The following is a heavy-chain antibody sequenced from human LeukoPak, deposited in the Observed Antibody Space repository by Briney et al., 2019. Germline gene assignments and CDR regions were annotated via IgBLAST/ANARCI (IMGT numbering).Heavy chain of an antibody. Sequence: GASVKVSCKASGYTFTSYDINWVRQATGQGLEWMGGRNPNSGNTGYAQKFQGRVTMTRNTYISTAYMELSSMRSEDTAVYYCARGGCSSTSCQPKENDYWGQGTLVTVSS. CDR1: GYTFTSYD. D-gene: IGHD2-2*01. CDR2: RNPNSGNT. J-gene: IGHJ4*02. V-gene: IGHV1-8*01. CDR3: ARGGCSSTSCQPKENDY.